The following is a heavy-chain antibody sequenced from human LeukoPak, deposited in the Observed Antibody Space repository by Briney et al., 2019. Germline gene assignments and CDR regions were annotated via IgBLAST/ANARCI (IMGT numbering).Heavy chain of an antibody. CDR3: ARDLGDYGYYYDSSGYSSRTSGFDY. Sequence: PGRSLRLSCAASGFTFSSYAMHWVRQAPDKGLEWVAVISYDGSNKYYADSVKGRFTISRDNSKNTLYLQMNSLRAEDTAVYYCARDLGDYGYYYDSSGYSSRTSGFDYWGQGTLVTVSS. CDR1: GFTFSSYA. CDR2: ISYDGSNK. V-gene: IGHV3-30*01. D-gene: IGHD3-22*01. J-gene: IGHJ4*02.